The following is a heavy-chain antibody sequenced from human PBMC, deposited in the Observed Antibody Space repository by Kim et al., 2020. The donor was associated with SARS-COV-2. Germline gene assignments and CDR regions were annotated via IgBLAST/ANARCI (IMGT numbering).Heavy chain of an antibody. J-gene: IGHJ4*02. D-gene: IGHD2-8*01. CDR3: ARAQHCTNGVCLDYFDY. Sequence: LKSRVTISVDTSKNQFSLKLSSVTAADTAVYYCARAQHCTNGVCLDYFDYWGQGTLVAVSS. V-gene: IGHV4-31*02.